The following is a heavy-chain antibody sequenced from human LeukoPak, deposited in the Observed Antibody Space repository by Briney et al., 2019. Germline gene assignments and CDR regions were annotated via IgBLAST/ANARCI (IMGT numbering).Heavy chain of an antibody. J-gene: IGHJ3*01. V-gene: IGHV3-23*01. Sequence: GGSLRLSCAASGFTFSSYGMSWVRQAPGKGLQCVATISADGGSTYYPDSVKGRFTISRDNSKNTLYLQMNSLRAEDTALYYCAKSPSLQAFDVWGQGTTVSVSS. CDR3: AKSPSLQAFDV. CDR2: ISADGGST. CDR1: GFTFSSYG.